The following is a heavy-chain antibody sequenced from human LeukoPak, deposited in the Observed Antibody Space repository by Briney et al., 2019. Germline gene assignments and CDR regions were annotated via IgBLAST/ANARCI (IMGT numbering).Heavy chain of an antibody. D-gene: IGHD1-7*01. CDR3: ARDRAERNWTYHTLFDS. CDR2: INGDERSR. CDR1: GFTFGDYW. J-gene: IGHJ4*02. V-gene: IGHV3-74*01. Sequence: GGSLRLSCEVSGFTFGDYWMHWVRQPPGKGLVWVSRINGDERSRAYADSVKGRFTISRDNSKNTLYLQMNSLRVEDTGTYYCARDRAERNWTYHTLFDSWGQGTPVTVSS.